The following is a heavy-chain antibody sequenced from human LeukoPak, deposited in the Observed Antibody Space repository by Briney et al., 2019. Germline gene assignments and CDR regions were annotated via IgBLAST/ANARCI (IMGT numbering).Heavy chain of an antibody. CDR3: ARVGGYSSGWKTTFFDY. Sequence: GGSLRLSCAASGFTFSSYAMHWVRQAPGKGLEYVLAISSNGGSTYYANSVKDRFTISRDNSKNTLYLQMGSLRAEDMAVYYCARVGGYSSGWKTTFFDYWGQGTLVTVSS. CDR2: ISSNGGST. V-gene: IGHV3-64*01. CDR1: GFTFSSYA. D-gene: IGHD6-19*01. J-gene: IGHJ4*02.